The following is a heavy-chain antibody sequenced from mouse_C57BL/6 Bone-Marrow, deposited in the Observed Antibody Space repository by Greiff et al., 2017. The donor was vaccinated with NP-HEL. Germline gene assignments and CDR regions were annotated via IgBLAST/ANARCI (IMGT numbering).Heavy chain of an antibody. D-gene: IGHD1-1*01. CDR3: ARYYSGSGYFDY. CDR1: GYTFTNYW. V-gene: IGHV1-72*01. CDR2: IDPNSGGT. J-gene: IGHJ2*01. Sequence: QVHLQQPGAELVTPGASVKLSCKASGYTFTNYWMHWVKQRPGRGLEWIGRIDPNSGGTKYNEKFKSKATLTVDKPSSTAYMQLSSLPTEDSAVYYGARYYSGSGYFDYWGQGTTLTVSS.